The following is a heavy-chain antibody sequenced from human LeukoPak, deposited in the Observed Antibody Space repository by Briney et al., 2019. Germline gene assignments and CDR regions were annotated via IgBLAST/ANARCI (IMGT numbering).Heavy chain of an antibody. CDR3: ARAAALDS. CDR1: GGSISSYS. CDR2: IYSSGST. D-gene: IGHD6-13*01. J-gene: IGHJ4*02. Sequence: SETLSLTCTVSGGSISSYSWTWVRQPAGKGLEWIGRIYSSGSTNYNPSLKSRVSMSVDTSKNQFSLKLSSVTAADSALYYCARAAALDSWGQGTLVTVSS. V-gene: IGHV4-4*07.